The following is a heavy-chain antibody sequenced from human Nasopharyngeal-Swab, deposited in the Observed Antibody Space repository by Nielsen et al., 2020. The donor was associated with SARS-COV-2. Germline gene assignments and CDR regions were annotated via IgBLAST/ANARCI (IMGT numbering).Heavy chain of an antibody. CDR3: ARGDGGDYSSSWCLAFDI. Sequence: GGSLRLSCAASGFTFSSYEMNWVRQAPGKGLEWVSYISSSGSTIYYADSVKGRFTISRDNAKNSLYLQMNGLRAEDTAVYYCARGDGGDYSSSWCLAFDIWGQGTMVTVSS. V-gene: IGHV3-48*03. D-gene: IGHD6-13*01. CDR1: GFTFSSYE. J-gene: IGHJ3*02. CDR2: ISSSGSTI.